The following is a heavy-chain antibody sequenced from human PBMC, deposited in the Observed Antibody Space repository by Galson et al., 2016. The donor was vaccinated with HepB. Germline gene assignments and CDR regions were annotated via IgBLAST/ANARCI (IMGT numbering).Heavy chain of an antibody. CDR2: INPSGGSK. CDR3: ARDPRIAVAGTGAYFDY. CDR1: GYTFTTYA. V-gene: IGHV1-46*01. Sequence: SVKVSCKASGYTFTTYAMHWVRQAPGQGLEWMGRINPSGGSKGYAQKFKGRVTMTRDTSTSTVYMELSSLRSEDTAVYYWARDPRIAVAGTGAYFDYWGQGTLVTVSS. J-gene: IGHJ4*02. D-gene: IGHD6-19*01.